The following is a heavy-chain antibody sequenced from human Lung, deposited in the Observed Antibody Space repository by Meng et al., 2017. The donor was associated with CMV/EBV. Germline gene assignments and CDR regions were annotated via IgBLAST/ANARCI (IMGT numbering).Heavy chain of an antibody. CDR2: IYYSGTT. CDR3: ALTMDNWFDP. Sequence: ESLKISCTVSGGSMGRGTYRWAWIRQPPGKGLEWIGSIYYSGTTYYNPSLKSRVTISGDTSKNQFYLSLHSLTAADTAVYYCALTMDNWFDPWGQGTPVTVSS. D-gene: IGHD3-10*01. CDR1: GGSMGRGTYR. V-gene: IGHV4-39*07. J-gene: IGHJ5*02.